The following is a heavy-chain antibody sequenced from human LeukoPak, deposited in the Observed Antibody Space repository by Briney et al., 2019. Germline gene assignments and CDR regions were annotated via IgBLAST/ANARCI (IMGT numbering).Heavy chain of an antibody. D-gene: IGHD7-27*01. CDR2: ISYDGSNK. V-gene: IGHV3-30-3*01. J-gene: IGHJ3*02. CDR3: ASPVPFKLTGVTPWDDAFDI. CDR1: GFTFSSYA. Sequence: GGSLRLSCAASGFTFSSYAMHWVRQAPGKGLEWVAVISYDGSNKYYADSVKGRFTISRDNSKNTLYLQMNSLRAEDTAVYYCASPVPFKLTGVTPWDDAFDIWGQGTMVTVSS.